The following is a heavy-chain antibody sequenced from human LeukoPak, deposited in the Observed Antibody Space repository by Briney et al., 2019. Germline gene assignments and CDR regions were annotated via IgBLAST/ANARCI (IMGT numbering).Heavy chain of an antibody. CDR2: ISSSGSTI. CDR3: AKGSVPIISSSYFDY. V-gene: IGHV3-48*03. Sequence: PGGSLRLSCAASGFTFSSYEMNWVRQAPGKGLEWVSYISSSGSTIYYADSVKGRFTISRDNSKNTLFLQMHSLRAEDTAVYYCAKGSVPIISSSYFDYWGQGTLVTVSS. CDR1: GFTFSSYE. D-gene: IGHD6-13*01. J-gene: IGHJ4*02.